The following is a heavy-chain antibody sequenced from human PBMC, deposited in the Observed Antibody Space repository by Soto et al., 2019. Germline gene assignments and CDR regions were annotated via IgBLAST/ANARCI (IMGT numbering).Heavy chain of an antibody. CDR1: GFTFSSYS. Sequence: GGSLRLSCAASGFTFSSYSMNWVRQAPGKGLEWVSYISSSSSTIYYADSVKGRFTISRDNAKNSLYLQMNSLRAEDTAVYYCARERRFSFYYFDYWAQGTLVTVSS. J-gene: IGHJ4*02. V-gene: IGHV3-48*01. D-gene: IGHD3-3*01. CDR3: ARERRFSFYYFDY. CDR2: ISSSSSTI.